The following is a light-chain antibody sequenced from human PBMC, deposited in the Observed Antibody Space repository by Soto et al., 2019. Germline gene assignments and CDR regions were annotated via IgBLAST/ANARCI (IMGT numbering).Light chain of an antibody. J-gene: IGKJ2*01. CDR1: QGIRND. V-gene: IGKV1-6*01. Sequence: AIQMTQFPSSLSASVGDRVTITCRASQGIRNDLGWYQQKSGRAPKLLIFGASTLQGGVPSRFSGSGAGTDFTLTISSLQPEDFATDYCLHDYNFPYTFGQGTKVEIK. CDR3: LHDYNFPYT. CDR2: GAS.